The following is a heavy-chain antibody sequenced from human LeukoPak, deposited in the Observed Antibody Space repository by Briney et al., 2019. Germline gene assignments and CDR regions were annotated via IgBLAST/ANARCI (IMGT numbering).Heavy chain of an antibody. J-gene: IGHJ6*02. CDR1: GVTFRHHA. V-gene: IGHV3-23*01. D-gene: IGHD3-22*01. Sequence: GGSLRLSCAVSGVTFRHHAMSRVRQAPGKGLEWVSGITGSGYWTYHADSVKGRFTISRDNSKNTLYLQMNSLRAEDTAVYYCARDTYRITMIVVVPYSLMDVWGQGTTVTVSS. CDR3: ARDTYRITMIVVVPYSLMDV. CDR2: ITGSGYWT.